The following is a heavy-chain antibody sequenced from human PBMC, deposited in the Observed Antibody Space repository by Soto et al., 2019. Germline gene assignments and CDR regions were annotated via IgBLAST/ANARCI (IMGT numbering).Heavy chain of an antibody. V-gene: IGHV3-48*02. CDR2: ISSSSSTI. CDR1: GFTFSSYS. Sequence: EVQLVESGGGLVQPGGSLRLYCAASGFTFSSYSMNWVRQAPGKGLEWVSYISSSSSTIYYADSVKGRFTISRDNAKNSLYLQMNSLRDEDTAVYYCARDKGFGEIHVYYYYGIDVLGQGTTVTVSS. D-gene: IGHD3-10*01. J-gene: IGHJ6*02. CDR3: ARDKGFGEIHVYYYYGIDV.